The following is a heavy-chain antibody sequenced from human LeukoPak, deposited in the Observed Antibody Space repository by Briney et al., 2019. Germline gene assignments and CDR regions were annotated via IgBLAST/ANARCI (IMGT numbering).Heavy chain of an antibody. CDR3: AKGSSGIFDY. V-gene: IGHV4-4*07. CDR1: GVSINDHY. J-gene: IGHJ4*02. CDR2: IYISGST. D-gene: IGHD3-22*01. Sequence: SETLSLTCSVSGVSINDHYWTWVRQPAGRGLEWIGHIYISGSTDYNPSLKSRVTLSVDMSKNQFSLRLTSVTAADTAVYYCAKGSSGIFDYWGQGTLVTVSS.